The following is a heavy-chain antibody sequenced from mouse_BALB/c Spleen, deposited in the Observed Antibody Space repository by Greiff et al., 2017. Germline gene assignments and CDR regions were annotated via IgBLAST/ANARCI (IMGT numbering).Heavy chain of an antibody. CDR3: ARYDWYFDV. D-gene: IGHD2-12*01. V-gene: IGHV5-6-5*01. CDR1: GFTFSSYA. Sequence: VMLVESGGGLVKPGGSLKLSCAASGFTFSSYAMSWVRQTPEKRLEWVASISSGGSTYYPDSVKGRFTISRDNARNILYLQMSSLRAEDTAMYYCARYDWYFDVWGAGTTVTVSS. CDR2: ISSGGST. J-gene: IGHJ1*01.